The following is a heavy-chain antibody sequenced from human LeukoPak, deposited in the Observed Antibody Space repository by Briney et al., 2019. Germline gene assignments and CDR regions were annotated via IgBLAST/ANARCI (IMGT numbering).Heavy chain of an antibody. D-gene: IGHD3-10*01. Sequence: PSETLSLTCAVYGGSFSGYDWSWIRQPPGKGLEWIGEINHSGSTNYNPSLKSRVTISVDTSKNQFSLKLSSVTAADTAVYYCASRLTYQTLNYYGSGRTNWFDPWGQGTLVTVSS. J-gene: IGHJ5*02. CDR2: INHSGST. CDR1: GGSFSGYD. V-gene: IGHV4-34*01. CDR3: ASRLTYQTLNYYGSGRTNWFDP.